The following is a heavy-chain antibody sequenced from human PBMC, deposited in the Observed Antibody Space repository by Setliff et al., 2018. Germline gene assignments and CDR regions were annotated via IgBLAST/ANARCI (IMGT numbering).Heavy chain of an antibody. CDR1: GGSISSYY. Sequence: SETLSLTCTVSGGSISSYYWSWIRQPPGKGLEWIGYIYYSGSTNYNPSLKSRVTISVDTSKTHFSLRLTSATAADTAVYYCARHGGWTPFDFWGQGALVTVSS. J-gene: IGHJ4*02. V-gene: IGHV4-59*08. D-gene: IGHD2-15*01. CDR3: ARHGGWTPFDF. CDR2: IYYSGST.